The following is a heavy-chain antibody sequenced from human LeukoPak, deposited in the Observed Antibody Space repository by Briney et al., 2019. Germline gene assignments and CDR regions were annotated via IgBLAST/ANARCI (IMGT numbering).Heavy chain of an antibody. CDR2: INHSGST. CDR1: GGSFSGYY. V-gene: IGHV4-34*01. CDR3: ARDDSSGPVRY. J-gene: IGHJ4*02. D-gene: IGHD3-22*01. Sequence: ETSETLSLTCAVYGGSFSGYYWSWIRQPPGKGLEWIGEINHSGSTNYNPSLKSRVTISVDTSKNQFSLKLSSVTAADTAVYYCARDDSSGPVRYWGQGTLVTVSS.